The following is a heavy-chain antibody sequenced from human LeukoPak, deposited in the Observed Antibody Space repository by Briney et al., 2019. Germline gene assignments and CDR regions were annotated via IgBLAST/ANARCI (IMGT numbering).Heavy chain of an antibody. CDR1: EFTFSSYV. CDR2: ISGSVGST. D-gene: IGHD2-2*01. Sequence: GRSLRLSCAASEFTFSSYVMHWVRQAPGKGLEWGSAISGSVGSTYYADSVKGRFTIYRDNYKTTLYLKMNSLRAEDTAVYYCARGLVVVPAAKQPGSLGGAFDIWGQGTMVTVSS. CDR3: ARGLVVVPAAKQPGSLGGAFDI. V-gene: IGHV3-23*01. J-gene: IGHJ3*02.